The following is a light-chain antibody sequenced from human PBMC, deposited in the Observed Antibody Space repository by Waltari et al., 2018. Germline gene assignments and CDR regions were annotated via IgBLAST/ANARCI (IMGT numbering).Light chain of an antibody. CDR1: QNVNSN. J-gene: IGKJ1*01. V-gene: IGKV3-15*01. CDR2: GAS. CDR3: QQHNDWPPWT. Sequence: EIIMTQSPPTLSLSPGQRATLSCRPSQNVNSNLAWYQQKTGHAPTPLIYGASIRASGSAARSSGSGYGTKFTLIINSLQSEDSAVYYCQQHNDWPPWTFGQGTKVELK.